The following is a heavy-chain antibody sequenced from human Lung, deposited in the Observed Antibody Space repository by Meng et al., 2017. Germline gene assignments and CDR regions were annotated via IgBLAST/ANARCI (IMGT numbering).Heavy chain of an antibody. Sequence: EVKLVECGGGLVKPGGSLRLSCVASGFSFTDAWMSWVRQAPGKGLEWVGCIKSNSDGGTTDYAAPVKGRFTISRDDSKNTLYLQMNSLITEDTAVYFCATGAAAADHWGQGTLVTGSS. CDR1: GFSFTDAW. V-gene: IGHV3-15*01. CDR2: IKSNSDGGTT. CDR3: ATGAAAADH. D-gene: IGHD6-13*01. J-gene: IGHJ4*02.